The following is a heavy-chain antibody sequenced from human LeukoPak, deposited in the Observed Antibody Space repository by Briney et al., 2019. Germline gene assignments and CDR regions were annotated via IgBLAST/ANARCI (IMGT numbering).Heavy chain of an antibody. Sequence: SETLSLTCAVYGGSFSGYYWSWIRQPPGKGLEWIGEINHSGSTNYNPSLKSRVTISVDTSKNQFSLKLSSVTAADTAVYCCARHSVSYVLSIAARRFDYWGQGTLVTVSS. CDR3: ARHSVSYVLSIAARRFDY. CDR1: GGSFSGYY. D-gene: IGHD6-6*01. V-gene: IGHV4-34*01. J-gene: IGHJ4*02. CDR2: INHSGST.